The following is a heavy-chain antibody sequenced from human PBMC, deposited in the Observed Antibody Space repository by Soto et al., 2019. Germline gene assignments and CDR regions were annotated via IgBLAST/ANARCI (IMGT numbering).Heavy chain of an antibody. D-gene: IGHD3-16*01. J-gene: IGHJ4*02. CDR3: ARYWFGIDY. CDR2: INPYNGNT. Sequence: QVQLVQSGAEVKKPGASVKVSCKASGYTFTSYGISWVRQAPGQGLEWMGWINPYNGNTTYAQKLQGRVTMTTDTSTNTAYMKLRSLRSDDTAVYYCARYWFGIDYWGQGTLVTVSS. CDR1: GYTFTSYG. V-gene: IGHV1-18*01.